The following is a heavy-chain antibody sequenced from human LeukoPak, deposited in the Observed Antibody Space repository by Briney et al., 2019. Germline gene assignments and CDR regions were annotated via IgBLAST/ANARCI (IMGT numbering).Heavy chain of an antibody. CDR1: GYTFTSYG. CDR3: ARHCSSTSCYGSNDY. J-gene: IGHJ4*02. CDR2: ISAYNGNT. Sequence: ASVKVSCKASGYTFTSYGISWVRQAPGQGLEWMGWISAYNGNTNYAQKLQGRVTMTTDTSTSTAYMELRSLRSDDTAVYYCARHCSSTSCYGSNDYWGQGTLVTVS. V-gene: IGHV1-18*01. D-gene: IGHD2-2*01.